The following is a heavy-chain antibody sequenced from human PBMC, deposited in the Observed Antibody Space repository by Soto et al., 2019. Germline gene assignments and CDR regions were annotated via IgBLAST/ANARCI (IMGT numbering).Heavy chain of an antibody. D-gene: IGHD5-12*01. V-gene: IGHV1-2*02. CDR1: GYTFTGFY. Sequence: GASVKVSCKTSGYTFTGFYIHWVRQAPGQGLEWMGWVSPNSGGTGYAPRFQGRVTMTRDTSVTSVYMELSSLRSDDTAVYYCARANSGDDDEFDYWGHGTPVTVSS. CDR3: ARANSGDDDEFDY. CDR2: VSPNSGGT. J-gene: IGHJ4*01.